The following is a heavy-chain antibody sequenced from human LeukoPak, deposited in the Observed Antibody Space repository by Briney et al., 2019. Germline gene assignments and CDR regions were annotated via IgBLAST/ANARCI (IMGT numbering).Heavy chain of an antibody. D-gene: IGHD3-22*01. Sequence: SETLSLTCTVSGGSISSSSYYWGWIRQPPGKGLEWIGSIYHSGSTYYNPSLKSRVTISVDTSKNQFSLKLSSVTAADTAVYYCARLSAVITSFDYWGQGTLVTVSS. V-gene: IGHV4-39*01. CDR2: IYHSGST. CDR3: ARLSAVITSFDY. CDR1: GGSISSSSYY. J-gene: IGHJ4*02.